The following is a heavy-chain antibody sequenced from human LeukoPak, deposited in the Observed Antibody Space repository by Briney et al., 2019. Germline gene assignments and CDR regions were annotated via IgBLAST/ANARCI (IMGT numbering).Heavy chain of an antibody. V-gene: IGHV3-7*01. CDR2: IKQDGSEK. CDR3: ARDPGYSGSGSYLN. J-gene: IGHJ4*02. CDR1: GFTFSGYW. Sequence: PGGSLRLSCVASGFTFSGYWMTWVRQAPGKGLEWVANIKQDGSEKYYVDSVKGRFTISRDNAKNSLYLQMNSLRAEDTAVYYCARDPGYSGSGSYLNWGQGTLVTVSS. D-gene: IGHD3-10*01.